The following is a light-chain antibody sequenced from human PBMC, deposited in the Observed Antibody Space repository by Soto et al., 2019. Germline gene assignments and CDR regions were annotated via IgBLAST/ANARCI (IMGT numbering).Light chain of an antibody. CDR2: GAS. Sequence: EMVLTQSPGTLSLSPGERATLSCRASQSISNSYLAWYQQKPGQAPRLLVYGASSRATGIPDRFSGSGSGTDFPLTISRLEPEDFAMYYCQQYGSSRFTFGPGTKVDVK. J-gene: IGKJ3*01. V-gene: IGKV3-20*01. CDR3: QQYGSSRFT. CDR1: QSISNSY.